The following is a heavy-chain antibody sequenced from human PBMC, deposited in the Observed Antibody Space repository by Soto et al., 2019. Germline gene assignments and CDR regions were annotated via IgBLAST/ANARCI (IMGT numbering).Heavy chain of an antibody. CDR3: AREDDGGDRDYYGLDV. J-gene: IGHJ6*02. CDR1: GVSIRVEHYH. D-gene: IGHD2-21*02. CDR2: IHYRGSM. Sequence: QVQLQESGPGLVRPSEPLSLTCNVSGVSIRVEHYHWTWIRQSPGKGLEWIGYIHYRGSMHHNPSPQSRLTMYVDTSKNLFALKLSSVTAADTAVYFGAREDDGGDRDYYGLDVWGQGTPVTVSS. V-gene: IGHV4-30-4*01.